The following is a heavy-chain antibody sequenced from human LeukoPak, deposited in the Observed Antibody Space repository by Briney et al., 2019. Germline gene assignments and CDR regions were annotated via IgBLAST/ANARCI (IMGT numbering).Heavy chain of an antibody. CDR3: ARDPGYCSSTSCYDNSGYDL. J-gene: IGHJ4*02. Sequence: SETLSLTCTVSGGSISIYYWSWIRQPPGEGLEWIGYIYYSGSTNYNPSLKSRVTISVDTSKNQFSLKLSSVTAADTAVYYCARDPGYCSSTSCYDNSGYDLWGEGTVHSVSS. D-gene: IGHD2-2*01. CDR1: GGSISIYY. CDR2: IYYSGST. V-gene: IGHV4-59*01.